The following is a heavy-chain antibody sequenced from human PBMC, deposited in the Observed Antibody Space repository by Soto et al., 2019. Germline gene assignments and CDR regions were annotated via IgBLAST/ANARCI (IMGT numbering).Heavy chain of an antibody. V-gene: IGHV3-23*01. CDR3: AKVVVVVAASGAFDI. CDR2: ISSSGGST. J-gene: IGHJ3*02. CDR1: GGSISSYY. D-gene: IGHD2-15*01. Sequence: ETLSLTCTVSGGSISSYYWSWVRQAPGKGLEWVSSISSSGGSTYYADSVKGRFTISRDNSKNTLYLQMNSLRAEDTAVYYCAKVVVVVAASGAFDIWGQGTMVTVSS.